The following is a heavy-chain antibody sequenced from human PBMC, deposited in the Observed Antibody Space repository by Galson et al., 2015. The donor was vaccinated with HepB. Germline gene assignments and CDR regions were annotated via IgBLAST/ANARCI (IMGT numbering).Heavy chain of an antibody. Sequence: SLRLSCAASGFTFSSYGMHWVRQAPGKGLEWVAVISYDGSNKYYADSVKGRFTISRDNSKNTLYLQMNSLRAEDTAVYYCAKSYVDTAMVSPFDYWGQGTLVTVSS. CDR3: AKSYVDTAMVSPFDY. D-gene: IGHD5-18*01. CDR1: GFTFSSYG. CDR2: ISYDGSNK. V-gene: IGHV3-30*18. J-gene: IGHJ4*02.